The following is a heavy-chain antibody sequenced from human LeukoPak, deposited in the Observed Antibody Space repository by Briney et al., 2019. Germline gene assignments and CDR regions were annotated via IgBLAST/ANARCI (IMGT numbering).Heavy chain of an antibody. V-gene: IGHV5-51*01. Sequence: GESLKISCKGSGYIFTSYWIGWVRQMPGKGLEWMGIIYPGDSDTRYSPSFQGQVTISADKSISTAYLQWSSLKASDTAMCYCARAYCSGGSCYLMPFDYWGQGTLVTVSS. J-gene: IGHJ4*02. CDR3: ARAYCSGGSCYLMPFDY. D-gene: IGHD2-15*01. CDR2: IYPGDSDT. CDR1: GYIFTSYW.